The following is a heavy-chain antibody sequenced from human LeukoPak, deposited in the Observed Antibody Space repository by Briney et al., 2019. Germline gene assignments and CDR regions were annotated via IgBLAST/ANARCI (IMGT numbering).Heavy chain of an antibody. CDR1: GFTFSSYA. Sequence: GGSLRLSCAASGFTFSSYAMSWVRQAPGKGLEWVSAISGSGGSTYYADSVKGRFTISRDNSKNTLYLQMNSLRAEDTAVYYCARAGSMITFGGVIVDYFDYWGQGTLVTVSS. CDR2: ISGSGGST. J-gene: IGHJ4*02. D-gene: IGHD3-16*02. CDR3: ARAGSMITFGGVIVDYFDY. V-gene: IGHV3-23*01.